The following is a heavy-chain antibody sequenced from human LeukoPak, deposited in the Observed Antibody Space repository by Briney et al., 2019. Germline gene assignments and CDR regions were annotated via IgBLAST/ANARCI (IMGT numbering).Heavy chain of an antibody. D-gene: IGHD3-10*01. J-gene: IGHJ4*02. CDR1: GFTFSNYW. CDR2: INRDGSTT. Sequence: GGSLRLSCAASGFTFSNYWVHWVRQAPGKGLVWVSRINRDGSTTKYADSVKGRFTVSRDNAKNTLNLQMNSLRAEDTAVYYCARDKKSGESSEIAYWGQGTLVTVSS. V-gene: IGHV3-74*03. CDR3: ARDKKSGESSEIAY.